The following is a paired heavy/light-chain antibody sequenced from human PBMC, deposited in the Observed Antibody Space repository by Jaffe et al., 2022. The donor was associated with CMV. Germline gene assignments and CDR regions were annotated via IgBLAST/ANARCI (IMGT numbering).Light chain of an antibody. J-gene: IGKJ2*01. V-gene: IGKV1-5*03. Sequence: DIQMTQSPSTLSASVGDRVTITCRASQSISSWLAWYQQKPGKAPKLLIYKASSLESGVPSRFSGSGSGTEFTLTISSLQPDDFATYYCQQYNSNRYTFGQGTKLEIK. CDR3: QQYNSNRYT. CDR1: QSISSW. CDR2: KAS.
Heavy chain of an antibody. CDR1: GFTVTNIY. CDR3: ARGRGGSYSFDC. V-gene: IGHV3-53*01. Sequence: EVQVEESGGGLIQPGGSLRLSCAASGFTVTNIYMSWVRQAPGKGLEWVSVIYSGGSTYYADSVKGRFTVSRDNSKNTLSLQMNSLRAEDTAVYYCARGRGGSYSFDCWGQGTLVTVSS. J-gene: IGHJ4*02. D-gene: IGHD2-15*01. CDR2: IYSGGST.